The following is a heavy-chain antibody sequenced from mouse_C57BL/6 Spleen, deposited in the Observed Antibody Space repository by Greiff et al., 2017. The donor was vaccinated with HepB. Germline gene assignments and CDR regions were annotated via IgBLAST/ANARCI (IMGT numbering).Heavy chain of an antibody. CDR3: AVYSGFAY. D-gene: IGHD2-1*01. CDR1: GYTFTSYW. CDR2: IDPSDSYT. Sequence: VQLQQSGAELVKPGASVKLSCKASGYTFTSYWMQWVKQRPGQGLEWIGEIDPSDSYTNYNQKFKGKATLTVDTSSSTAYMQLRSLTSEDSAVYDCAVYSGFAYWGQGTLVTVSA. V-gene: IGHV1-50*01. J-gene: IGHJ3*01.